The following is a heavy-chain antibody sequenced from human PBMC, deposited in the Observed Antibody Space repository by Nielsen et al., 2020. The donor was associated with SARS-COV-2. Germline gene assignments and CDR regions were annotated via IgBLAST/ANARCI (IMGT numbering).Heavy chain of an antibody. CDR1: GFTFSSYA. CDR3: ARGDDNRGHAPDY. J-gene: IGHJ4*02. D-gene: IGHD3-22*01. CDR2: ISDSGDSA. V-gene: IGHV3-23*01. Sequence: GGSLRLSCAASGFTFSSYAMNWVRQAPGKGLEWVSVISDSGDSAYYADSVKGRFTISRDNSKNTVYLQMNSLRAEDTAVYYCARGDDNRGHAPDYWGQGTLVTVSS.